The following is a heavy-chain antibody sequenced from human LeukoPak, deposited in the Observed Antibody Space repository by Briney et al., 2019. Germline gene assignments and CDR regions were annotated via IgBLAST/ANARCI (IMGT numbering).Heavy chain of an antibody. Sequence: SETLSLTCTVSGGSISSYYWSWIRQPAGKGLEWIGRIYTSGSTNYNPSLKSRVTMSVDTSKNQFSLKLSSVTAADTAVYYCARDQQWLVQSPFDYWGQGTLVTVSS. J-gene: IGHJ4*02. D-gene: IGHD6-19*01. CDR1: GGSISSYY. CDR2: IYTSGST. V-gene: IGHV4-4*07. CDR3: ARDQQWLVQSPFDY.